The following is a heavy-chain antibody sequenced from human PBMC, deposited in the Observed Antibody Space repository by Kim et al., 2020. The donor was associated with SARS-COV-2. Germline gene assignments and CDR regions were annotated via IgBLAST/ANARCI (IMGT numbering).Heavy chain of an antibody. D-gene: IGHD1-1*01. V-gene: IGHV3-23*01. CDR2: ISGSGGST. CDR1: GFTFSSYA. CDR3: AKEINWNEGYGMDV. J-gene: IGHJ6*02. Sequence: GGSLRLSCAASGFTFSSYAMSWVRQAPGKVLEWVSAISGSGGSTYYADSVKGRFTISRDNSKNTLYLQMNSLRAEDTAVYYCAKEINWNEGYGMDVWGQGTTVTVSS.